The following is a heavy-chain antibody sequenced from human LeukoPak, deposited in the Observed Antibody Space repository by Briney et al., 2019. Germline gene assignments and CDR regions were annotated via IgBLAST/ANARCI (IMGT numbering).Heavy chain of an antibody. CDR1: GFTVSTNY. CDR2: LYTDGHT. J-gene: IGHJ4*02. V-gene: IGHV3-66*01. Sequence: PGGSLRLSCAASGFTVSTNYMSWVRHAPGKGLEWVSVLYTDGHTYHADSVKGRFTISRDNSKNTLYLQMNSLRAEDTAVYYCARDRPGGSYLDFDYWGQGTLVTVSS. CDR3: ARDRPGGSYLDFDY. D-gene: IGHD1-26*01.